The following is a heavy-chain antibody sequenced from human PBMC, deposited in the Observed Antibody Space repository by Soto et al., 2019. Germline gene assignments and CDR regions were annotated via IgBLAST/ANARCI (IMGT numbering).Heavy chain of an antibody. D-gene: IGHD3-22*01. CDR3: ARDLYDSSGPLDCYFDY. V-gene: IGHV1-18*01. J-gene: IGHJ4*02. CDR2: ISAYNGNT. Sequence: QVQLVQSGAEVKKPGASVKVSCKASGYTFTSYGISWVRQAPGQGLEWMGWISAYNGNTNYAQKLQGRVTMTTDTTXSXAYMELRSLRSDDTAVYYCARDLYDSSGPLDCYFDYWGQGTLVTVSS. CDR1: GYTFTSYG.